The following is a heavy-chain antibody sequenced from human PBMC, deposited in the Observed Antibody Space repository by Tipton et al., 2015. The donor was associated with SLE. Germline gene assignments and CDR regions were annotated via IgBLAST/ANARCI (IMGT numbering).Heavy chain of an antibody. CDR3: ARGTVTAAFDI. V-gene: IGHV4-61*05. D-gene: IGHD4-17*01. J-gene: IGHJ3*02. CDR1: GGSISSSSYY. Sequence: TLSLTCTVSGGSISSSSYYWGWIRQPPGKGLEWIGYIYYSGSTNYNPSLKSRVTISVDTSKNQFSLKLSSVTAADTAVYYCARGTVTAAFDIWGQGTMVTVSS. CDR2: IYYSGST.